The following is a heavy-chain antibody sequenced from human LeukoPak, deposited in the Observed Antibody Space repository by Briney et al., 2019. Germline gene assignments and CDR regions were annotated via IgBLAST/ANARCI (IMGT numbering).Heavy chain of an antibody. Sequence: PSETLSLTCTVSGGSISSYYWSWIRQPPGKGLEWIGYIYYSGSTNYNPSLKSRVTISVDTSKNQFSLKLSSVTAADTAVYYCARAGFEYYYDSSGYSNDAFDIWGQGTMVTVSS. V-gene: IGHV4-59*01. J-gene: IGHJ3*02. CDR3: ARAGFEYYYDSSGYSNDAFDI. CDR1: GGSISSYY. D-gene: IGHD3-22*01. CDR2: IYYSGST.